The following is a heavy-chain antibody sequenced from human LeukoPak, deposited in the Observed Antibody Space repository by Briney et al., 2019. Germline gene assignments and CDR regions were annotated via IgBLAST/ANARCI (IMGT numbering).Heavy chain of an antibody. V-gene: IGHV3-9*01. CDR1: GFTFDDYA. CDR3: AKDIRDHILTGYPDY. Sequence: GGSLRLSCAASGFTFDDYAMHWVRQAPGKGLEWVSGISWNSGSIGYADSVKGRFTISRDNAKNSLYLQMNSLRAEDTALYYCAKDIRDHILTGYPDYWGQGTLVTVSS. D-gene: IGHD3-9*01. CDR2: ISWNSGSI. J-gene: IGHJ4*02.